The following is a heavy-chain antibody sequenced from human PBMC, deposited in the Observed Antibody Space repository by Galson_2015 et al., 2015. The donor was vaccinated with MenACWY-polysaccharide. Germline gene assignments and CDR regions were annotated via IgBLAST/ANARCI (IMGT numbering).Heavy chain of an antibody. J-gene: IGHJ4*02. D-gene: IGHD5-12*01. CDR3: ARLSGYTYRSPYYSDY. V-gene: IGHV3-23*01. Sequence: LRLSCAASGFTFSTYAMSWVRQAPGKGPEWVSSIRGTGLTTDYADSVRGRFTISRDKSKSTHYLQMNSLRAEDTAVYYCARLSGYTYRSPYYSDYWGQGTLVTVSS. CDR2: IRGTGLTT. CDR1: GFTFSTYA.